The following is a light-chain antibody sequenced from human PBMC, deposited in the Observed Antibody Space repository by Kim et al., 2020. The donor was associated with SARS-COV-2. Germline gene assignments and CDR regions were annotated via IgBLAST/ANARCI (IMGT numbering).Light chain of an antibody. J-gene: IGLJ3*02. CDR3: QSYDISNHWV. V-gene: IGLV6-57*02. Sequence: NFMLTQPHSVSESPGKTVTISCTGSSGSIASNYVQWYQQSPGSAATTVIYEDNQRPSGVPDRFSGSIDSSSNSASLTISGLKTEDEADYYCQSYDISNHWVFGGGTQLTVL. CDR1: SGSIASNY. CDR2: EDN.